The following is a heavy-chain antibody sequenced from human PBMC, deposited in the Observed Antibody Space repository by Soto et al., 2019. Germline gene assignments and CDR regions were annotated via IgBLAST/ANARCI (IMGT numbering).Heavy chain of an antibody. CDR2: IYYSGST. CDR3: ARDLRDYTVTSYYYYGMDV. V-gene: IGHV4-61*01. D-gene: IGHD4-17*01. J-gene: IGHJ6*02. CDR1: GGSVSSGSYH. Sequence: TSETLSLTCTVSGGSVSSGSYHWSWIRQPPGKGLEWIGYIYYSGSTNYNPSLKSRVTISVDTSKNQFSLKLSSVTAADTAVYYCARDLRDYTVTSYYYYGMDVWGQGTTVTVSS.